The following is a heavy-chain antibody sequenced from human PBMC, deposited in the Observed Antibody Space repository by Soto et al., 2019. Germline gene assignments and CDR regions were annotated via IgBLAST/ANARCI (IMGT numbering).Heavy chain of an antibody. CDR2: IIPILGET. CDR3: ARGLGGGMDD. CDR1: GTIFSSYT. V-gene: IGHV1-69*08. D-gene: IGHD3-16*01. J-gene: IGHJ6*02. Sequence: QVQLVQSGAEVKKPGSSVRVSCKASGTIFSSYTISWVRQAPGQGLEWMGRIIPILGETNSAQKFQGRVTLTADKSTNTAYMQLNSLRLEDTAVYYCARGLGGGMDDWGQGTTVTVSS.